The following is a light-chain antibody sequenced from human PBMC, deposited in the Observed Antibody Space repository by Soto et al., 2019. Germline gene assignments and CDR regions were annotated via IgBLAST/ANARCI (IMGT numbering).Light chain of an antibody. CDR2: GAS. J-gene: IGKJ1*01. Sequence: EIGLTLSPGALSLSPRERATLSCRASQSVSSSYLAWYQQKPGQAPRLLIYGASSRATGIPDRFSGSGSGTDFTLTISRLEPEDFAVYYCQQYGSSPQTVGQGTKADIK. CDR3: QQYGSSPQT. CDR1: QSVSSSY. V-gene: IGKV3-20*01.